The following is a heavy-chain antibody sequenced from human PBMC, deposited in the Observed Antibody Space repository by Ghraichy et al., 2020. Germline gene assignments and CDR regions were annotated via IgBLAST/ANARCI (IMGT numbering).Heavy chain of an antibody. D-gene: IGHD1-14*01. J-gene: IGHJ5*02. V-gene: IGHV4-59*01. Sequence: SQTLSLTCTVSGDSISSYYWSWIRQPPGKGLEWIGYIYYSGSTNYNPSLKSRVTISVDTSKNQFSLKLSSVTAADTAVYYCARDTLGYNWNHRRFDPWGQGTLVTVSS. CDR1: GDSISSYY. CDR2: IYYSGST. CDR3: ARDTLGYNWNHRRFDP.